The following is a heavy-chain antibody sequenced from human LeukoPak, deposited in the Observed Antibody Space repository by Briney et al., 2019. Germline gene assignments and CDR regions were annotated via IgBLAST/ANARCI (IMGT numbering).Heavy chain of an antibody. D-gene: IGHD3-9*01. CDR1: GFTFSSYS. CDR2: ISGSSSYI. J-gene: IGHJ3*02. V-gene: IGHV3-21*01. Sequence: GGSLRLSCAASGFTFSSYSMNWVRQAPGKGLEWVSSISGSSSYIYYADSVKGRFTISRDNAKNSLYLQMNSLRAEDTAVYYCARVDYDILTGYYIYAFDIWGQGTMVTVSS. CDR3: ARVDYDILTGYYIYAFDI.